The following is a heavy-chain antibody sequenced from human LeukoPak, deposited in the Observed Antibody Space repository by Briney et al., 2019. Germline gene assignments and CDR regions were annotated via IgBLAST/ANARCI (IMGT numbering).Heavy chain of an antibody. Sequence: ASVKVSCKASGYTFTSYDINWVRQATGQGLEWMGWMNPNSGNTGYAQKFQGRVTITRNTSISTAYMELSSLRSEDTAVYYCARRAEYYDSSGTRNWFDPWGQGTLVTVSS. V-gene: IGHV1-8*03. CDR2: MNPNSGNT. J-gene: IGHJ5*02. CDR3: ARRAEYYDSSGTRNWFDP. CDR1: GYTFTSYD. D-gene: IGHD3-22*01.